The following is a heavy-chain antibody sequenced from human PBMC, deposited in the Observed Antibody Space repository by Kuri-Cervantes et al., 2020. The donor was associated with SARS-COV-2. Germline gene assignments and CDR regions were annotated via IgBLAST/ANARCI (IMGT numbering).Heavy chain of an antibody. V-gene: IGHV3-15*01. CDR1: GFTFSNAW. CDR3: TTELLWFGELF. CDR2: IKSKTDGGTT. J-gene: IGHJ4*02. D-gene: IGHD3-10*01. Sequence: GGSLRLSCAASGFTFSNAWMSWVRQAPGKGLEWVGRIKSKTDGGTTDYAAPVKCRFTISKDDSKNTLYLQMNSLKTEDTAVYYCTTELLWFGELFWGQGTLVTVSS.